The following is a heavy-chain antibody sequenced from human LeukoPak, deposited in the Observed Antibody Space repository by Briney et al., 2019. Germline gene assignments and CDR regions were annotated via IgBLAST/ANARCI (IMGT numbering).Heavy chain of an antibody. Sequence: PSETLSLTCTVSGGSISSGGYYWSWIRQPPGKGLEWIGYIYHSGSTYYNPSLKSRVTISVDRSKNQFSLKLSSVTAADTAVYYCARVVSNWGSRPFDYWGQGTLVTVSS. CDR2: IYHSGST. J-gene: IGHJ4*02. CDR1: GGSISSGGYY. CDR3: ARVVSNWGSRPFDY. V-gene: IGHV4-30-2*01. D-gene: IGHD7-27*01.